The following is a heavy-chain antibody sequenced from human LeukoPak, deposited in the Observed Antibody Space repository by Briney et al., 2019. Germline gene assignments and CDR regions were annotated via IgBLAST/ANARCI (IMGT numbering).Heavy chain of an antibody. J-gene: IGHJ4*02. CDR3: ARGGELLGYYFDY. V-gene: IGHV1-69*04. Sequence: GASVKVSCKASGGTFSSYAISWVRQAPGQGLEWMGRIIPILGIANYAQKFQGRVTITADKSTSTAYMELSSLRSEDTAVYYCARGGELLGYYFDYWGQGTLVTVSS. D-gene: IGHD1-26*01. CDR2: IIPILGIA. CDR1: GGTFSSYA.